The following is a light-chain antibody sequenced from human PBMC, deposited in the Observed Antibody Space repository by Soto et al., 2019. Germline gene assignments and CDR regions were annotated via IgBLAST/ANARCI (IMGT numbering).Light chain of an antibody. CDR2: EGN. CDR1: SSDLGGYNL. J-gene: IGLJ1*01. Sequence: QSVLTHPASVSGSPGQSITISCTGTSSDLGGYNLVSWYQQSPGKAPKLIMSEGNKRPSAVSPRFFGCKSANSASLTIPELQPEDEAHHYCGAYAGYSSCVFGNETKLT. V-gene: IGLV2-23*01. CDR3: GAYAGYSSCV.